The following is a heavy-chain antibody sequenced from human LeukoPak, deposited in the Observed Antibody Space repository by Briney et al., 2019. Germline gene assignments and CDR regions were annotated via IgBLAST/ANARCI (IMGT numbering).Heavy chain of an antibody. V-gene: IGHV3-23*01. CDR2: ISGSGGST. J-gene: IGHJ3*02. D-gene: IGHD6-19*01. CDR3: ARDAVAGSDAFDI. CDR1: GFTFSSYA. Sequence: GGSLRLSCAASGFTFSSYAMSWVRQAPGKGLEWVPAISGSGGSTYYADSVKGRFTISRDNAKNSLYLQMNSLRAEDTAVYYCARDAVAGSDAFDIWGQGTMVTVSS.